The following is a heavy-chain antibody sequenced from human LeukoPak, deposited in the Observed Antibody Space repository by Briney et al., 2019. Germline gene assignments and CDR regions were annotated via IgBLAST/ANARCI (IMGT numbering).Heavy chain of an antibody. J-gene: IGHJ3*01. Sequence: GGSLRLSCAASGFTFNNYCMSWVRQAPGKGLQWVANIKQDGSQKFYVDPVKGRFTISRDNTKNSLYLQMNSLRAEDTAMYYCARGDFSDYGDYVDAFDVWGQGTMVTVSS. V-gene: IGHV3-7*01. CDR2: IKQDGSQK. CDR3: ARGDFSDYGDYVDAFDV. CDR1: GFTFNNYC. D-gene: IGHD4-17*01.